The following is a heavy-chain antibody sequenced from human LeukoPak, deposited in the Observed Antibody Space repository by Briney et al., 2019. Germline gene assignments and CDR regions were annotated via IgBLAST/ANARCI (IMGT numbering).Heavy chain of an antibody. D-gene: IGHD2-2*02. J-gene: IGHJ4*02. CDR2: ISGSDNST. V-gene: IGHV3-23*01. CDR1: GFTFSSYA. Sequence: GSLRLSCAASGFTFSSYAMSWVRQAPGKGLEWVSGISGSDNSTYYADSVKGRFTVSRDNSRDTLELQMNSLRPEDTAIYYCAKARSGISTNCYNYWGQGTLVTVSS. CDR3: AKARSGISTNCYNY.